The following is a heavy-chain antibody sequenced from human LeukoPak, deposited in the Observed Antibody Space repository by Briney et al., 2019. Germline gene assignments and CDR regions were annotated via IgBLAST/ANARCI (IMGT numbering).Heavy chain of an antibody. CDR3: ARLGSGSTLDC. D-gene: IGHD3-10*01. V-gene: IGHV3-74*01. CDR2: ISSDGSST. Sequence: PGGSLRLSCAASGFTFDDYAMHWVRQAPGKGLEWVSRISSDGSSTIYADSVKGRFTISRDNAKNTLYLQMNSLRAEDTAVYYCARLGSGSTLDCWGQGILVTVSS. CDR1: GFTFDDYA. J-gene: IGHJ4*02.